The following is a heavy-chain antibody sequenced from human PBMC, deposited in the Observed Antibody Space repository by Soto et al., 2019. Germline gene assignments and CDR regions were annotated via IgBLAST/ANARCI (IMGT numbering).Heavy chain of an antibody. J-gene: IGHJ4*02. Sequence: SETLSLTCTVSGGSISSYYWSRIRQPPGKGLEWIGYIYYSGSTNYNPSLKSRVTISVDTSKNQFSLKLSSVTAADTAVYYCARDDFYDSSGYGLDYWGQGTLVTVSS. V-gene: IGHV4-59*01. D-gene: IGHD3-22*01. CDR1: GGSISSYY. CDR3: ARDDFYDSSGYGLDY. CDR2: IYYSGST.